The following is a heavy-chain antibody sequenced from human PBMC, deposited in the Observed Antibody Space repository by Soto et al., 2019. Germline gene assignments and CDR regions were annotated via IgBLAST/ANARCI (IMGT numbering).Heavy chain of an antibody. D-gene: IGHD4-4*01. V-gene: IGHV3-74*01. J-gene: IGHJ4*02. CDR1: GFTFNNYW. CDR2: IQSDGSST. CDR3: ARGGNPDY. Sequence: EVQLVESGGGLVQPGGSLRLSCAASGFTFNNYWMHWVRQAPGKGLVWVSRIQSDGSSTDYADSVKGRFTISRDNANNTVYLQMNSLRADDTAVYYCARGGNPDYWGRGTLVTVSS.